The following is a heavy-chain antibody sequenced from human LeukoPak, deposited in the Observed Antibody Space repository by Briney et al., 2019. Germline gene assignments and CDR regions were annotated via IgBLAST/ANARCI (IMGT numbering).Heavy chain of an antibody. CDR2: MSGSGGNT. V-gene: IGHV3-23*01. CDR3: ARVRYGELDV. CDR1: GFTFSSYA. D-gene: IGHD4-17*01. J-gene: IGHJ6*02. Sequence: PGGSLRLSCAASGFTFSSYAMSWVRQAPGKGLGWVSSMSGSGGNTYYADSVNGRFTNDKDDSKNTLYMKMNSVRAEETDVYYCARVRYGELDVWGQGTTVTVSS.